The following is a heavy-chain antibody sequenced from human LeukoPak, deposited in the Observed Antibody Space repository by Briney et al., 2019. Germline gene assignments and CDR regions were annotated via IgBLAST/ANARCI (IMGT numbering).Heavy chain of an antibody. CDR3: AKVRQFTAATGTGLDY. J-gene: IGHJ4*02. D-gene: IGHD6-13*01. CDR2: IWHDGSLK. CDR1: GFTFSYYG. Sequence: GGSLRLSCAASGFTFSYYGMHWVRQAPGKGLDWVAVIWHDGSLKYYADSVRGRFTISRDNSMNTVYLQMNSLRAEDTAVYYCAKVRQFTAATGTGLDYWGQGTLVIVSS. V-gene: IGHV3-33*06.